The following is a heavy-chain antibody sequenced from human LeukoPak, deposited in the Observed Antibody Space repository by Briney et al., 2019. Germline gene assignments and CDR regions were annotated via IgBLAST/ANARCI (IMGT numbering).Heavy chain of an antibody. D-gene: IGHD4-23*01. Sequence: GSLRLSCAASGFTFSSYSMNWVRQAPGKGLEWVSSISSSSSYIYYADSVKGRFTISRDNAKNTLYLQMDSLRAEDTAVYYCVRVAVGGARTFDIWGQGTAVTVSS. CDR1: GFTFSSYS. CDR3: VRVAVGGARTFDI. CDR2: ISSSSSYI. J-gene: IGHJ3*02. V-gene: IGHV3-21*01.